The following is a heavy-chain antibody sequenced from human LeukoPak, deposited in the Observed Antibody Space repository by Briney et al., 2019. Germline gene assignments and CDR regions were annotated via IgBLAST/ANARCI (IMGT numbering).Heavy chain of an antibody. V-gene: IGHV1-69*04. CDR2: IIPILGIA. Sequence: SVKVSCKASRGTFSSYAISWVRQAPGQGLEWMGRIIPILGIANYAQKFQGRVTITADKSTSTAYMELSSLRSEDTAVYYCARAYSCCYPYFDYWGQGTLVTVSS. D-gene: IGHD2-2*01. J-gene: IGHJ4*02. CDR1: RGTFSSYA. CDR3: ARAYSCCYPYFDY.